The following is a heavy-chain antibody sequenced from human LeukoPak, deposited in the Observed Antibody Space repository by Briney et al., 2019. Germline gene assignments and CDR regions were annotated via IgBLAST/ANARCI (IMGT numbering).Heavy chain of an antibody. CDR2: ISTDGSFT. D-gene: IGHD3-10*01. J-gene: IGHJ4*02. CDR1: GFTFSNYL. CDR3: ARSTLWFGADY. Sequence: GGSLRLSCVASGFTFSNYLMHWVRQTPGKGLVWISRISTDGSFTNYADSVKGRFTISRDNSKNTLYLQMNSLRAEDTAVYYCARSTLWFGADYWGQGTLVTVSS. V-gene: IGHV3-74*01.